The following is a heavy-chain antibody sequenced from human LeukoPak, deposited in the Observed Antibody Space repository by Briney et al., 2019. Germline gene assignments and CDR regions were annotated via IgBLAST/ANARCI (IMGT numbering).Heavy chain of an antibody. J-gene: IGHJ3*02. CDR2: ISYSGST. CDR3: ARSYYYGPGYAFDI. Sequence: PSETLSLTCTVSGGAINSDYWSWIRQPPGKGLEWIGYISYSGSTNYNPSLKSRVTISVDTSKNQFSLKLSSVTAADTAVFYCARSYYYGPGYAFDIWGQGTMVTVSS. D-gene: IGHD3-10*01. CDR1: GGAINSDY. V-gene: IGHV4-59*08.